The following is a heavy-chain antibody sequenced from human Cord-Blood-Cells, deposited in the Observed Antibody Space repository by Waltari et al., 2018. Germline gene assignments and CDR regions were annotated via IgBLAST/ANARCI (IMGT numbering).Heavy chain of an antibody. V-gene: IGHV1-69*01. CDR2: IIPIFGTA. CDR3: ARGPEYSSSWYWFDP. D-gene: IGHD6-13*01. CDR1: YA. Sequence: YAISWVRQAPGQGLEWMGGIIPIFGTANYAQKFQGRVTITADESTSTAYMELSSLRSEDTAVYYCARGPEYSSSWYWFDPWGQGTLVTVSS. J-gene: IGHJ5*02.